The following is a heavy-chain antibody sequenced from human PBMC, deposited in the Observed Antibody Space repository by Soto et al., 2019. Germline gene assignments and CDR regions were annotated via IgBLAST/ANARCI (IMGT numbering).Heavy chain of an antibody. Sequence: QVQLQQSGPGQVKPSQTLSLTCSVSGVTVSSDAYYWSWIRQRPGKGLEWIGNIYHRGSTYYSPYLKSRVDISLDTSKNEFFLRLSSVTAADTAVYYCARYRFSGSRWSKFDYWGQGTLVTVSS. J-gene: IGHJ4*02. CDR1: GVTVSSDAYY. CDR3: ARYRFSGSRWSKFDY. CDR2: IYHRGST. D-gene: IGHD6-13*01. V-gene: IGHV4-31*03.